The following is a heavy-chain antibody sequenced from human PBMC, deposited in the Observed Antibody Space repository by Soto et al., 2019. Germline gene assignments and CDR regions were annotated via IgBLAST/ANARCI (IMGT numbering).Heavy chain of an antibody. CDR2: ISDSGIST. CDR3: AKRGEASCWYYWYFDL. J-gene: IGHJ2*01. Sequence: EVQLVESGGGLVQPGGSLRLSCAASGFTFSSYAMNWVRQAPGKGLEWVSAISDSGISTYYADSVKGRFTISRDNSKNTLYLQMNSLRAEDTAVYYCAKRGEASCWYYWYFDLWGRGTLVTVSS. V-gene: IGHV3-23*04. D-gene: IGHD6-19*01. CDR1: GFTFSSYA.